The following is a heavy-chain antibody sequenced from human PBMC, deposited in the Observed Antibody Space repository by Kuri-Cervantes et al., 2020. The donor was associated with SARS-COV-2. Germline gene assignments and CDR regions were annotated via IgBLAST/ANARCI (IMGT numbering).Heavy chain of an antibody. V-gene: IGHV4-34*01. CDR2: INHSGST. J-gene: IGHJ4*02. CDR3: ARHIGGYYYV. Sequence: GSLRLSCAVYGGSLSGYYWSWIRQPPGKGLEWIGEINHSGSTNYNPSLKSRVTISVDTSKNQFSLKLSSVTAADTAVYYCARHIGGYYYVWGQGTLVTVSS. CDR1: GGSLSGYY. D-gene: IGHD3-22*01.